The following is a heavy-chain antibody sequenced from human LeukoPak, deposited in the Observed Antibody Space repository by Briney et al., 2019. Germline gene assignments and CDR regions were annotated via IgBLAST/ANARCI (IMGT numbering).Heavy chain of an antibody. J-gene: IGHJ4*02. V-gene: IGHV1-69*04. CDR1: GGTFSSYA. CDR2: IIPILGIA. D-gene: IGHD2-21*02. Sequence: SVKVSCKASGGTFSSYAISWVRQAPGQGLEWMGRIIPILGIANYAQKFQGRVTITADKSTSTAYMELSSLRSEDTAVYYCAREETIVVVTATLDYWGQGTLVTVSS. CDR3: AREETIVVVTATLDY.